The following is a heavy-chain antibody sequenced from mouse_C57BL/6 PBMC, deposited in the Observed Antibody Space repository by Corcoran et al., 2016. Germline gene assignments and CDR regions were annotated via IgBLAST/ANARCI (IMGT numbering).Heavy chain of an antibody. V-gene: IGHV1-80*01. J-gene: IGHJ1*03. Sequence: QVQLQQSGAELVKPGASDKISCKASGYAFSSYWMNWVKQRPGKGLEWIGQIYPGDGDTNYNGKFKGKATLTADKSSSTAYMQLSSLTSEDSAVYFCARWQLTGSYSYFDVWGTGTTVTVSS. CDR3: ARWQLTGSYSYFDV. D-gene: IGHD4-1*01. CDR2: IYPGDGDT. CDR1: GYAFSSYW.